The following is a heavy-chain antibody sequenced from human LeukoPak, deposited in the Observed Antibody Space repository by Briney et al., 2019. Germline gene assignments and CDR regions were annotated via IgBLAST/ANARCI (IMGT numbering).Heavy chain of an antibody. CDR2: ISDDETYK. Sequence: GGSLRLSCAASGFTFNSYSMHWVRQAPGKGLEWVTAISDDETYKSYADSVKGRFTISRDNSKNTVHLQMNSLRAEDTAVYYCAKSLRFEDYTNLPFDSWGQGTLVTVSS. V-gene: IGHV3-30-3*01. CDR3: AKSLRFEDYTNLPFDS. D-gene: IGHD3-10*01. CDR1: GFTFNSYS. J-gene: IGHJ4*02.